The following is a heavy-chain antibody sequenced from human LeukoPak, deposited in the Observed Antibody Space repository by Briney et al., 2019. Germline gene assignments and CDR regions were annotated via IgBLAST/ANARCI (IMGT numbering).Heavy chain of an antibody. Sequence: ASVKVSCKASGYTFTSYYMHWVRQAPGQGLEWMGWINPNSGDTNYAQKFQGRVIMTWDTSISTAYMELSRLKSDDTAVFYCARVAIMVRGVNLFHQWGQGTLVTVSS. D-gene: IGHD3-10*01. CDR1: GYTFTSYY. V-gene: IGHV1-2*02. J-gene: IGHJ1*01. CDR2: INPNSGDT. CDR3: ARVAIMVRGVNLFHQ.